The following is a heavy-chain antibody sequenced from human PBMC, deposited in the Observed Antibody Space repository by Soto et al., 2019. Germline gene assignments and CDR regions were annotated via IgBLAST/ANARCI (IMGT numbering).Heavy chain of an antibody. CDR2: INSDGSST. Sequence: GGSLRLSCAASGFTFSNYWMHWVRQAPGKGLVWVSRINSDGSSTSYADSVKGRFTISRDNAKNTLSLQMNSLRADDTAVYYCARGGVGRYCSSSSCYTWVFDYWVQGTLVTVSP. D-gene: IGHD2-2*02. V-gene: IGHV3-74*01. CDR3: ARGGVGRYCSSSSCYTWVFDY. CDR1: GFTFSNYW. J-gene: IGHJ4*02.